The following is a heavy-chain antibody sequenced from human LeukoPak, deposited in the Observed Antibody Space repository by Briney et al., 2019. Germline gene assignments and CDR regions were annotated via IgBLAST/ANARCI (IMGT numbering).Heavy chain of an antibody. V-gene: IGHV3-30*03. Sequence: PGGSLRLSCAASGFTFSSYGIHWVRQAPGKGLEWVAVISYHGSNKYYADSVKGRFTISRDNSKNTLDLQMNSLRGEDTAVYYCARDSGVNWFPSLRVDDWGQGTLVTVSS. CDR2: ISYHGSNK. CDR1: GFTFSSYG. J-gene: IGHJ4*02. CDR3: ARDSGVNWFPSLRVDD. D-gene: IGHD3-9*01.